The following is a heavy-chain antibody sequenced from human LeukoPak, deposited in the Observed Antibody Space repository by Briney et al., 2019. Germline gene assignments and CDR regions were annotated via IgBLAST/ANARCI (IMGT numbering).Heavy chain of an antibody. CDR3: SGGLDSRKLVY. D-gene: IGHD3-22*01. CDR2: IYTSGST. CDR1: GGSISRYY. J-gene: IGHJ4*02. Sequence: SESLSLTPTGSGGSISRYYWSWIREPPGKGLKRIGYIYTSGSTNYNPSLKSRVTISVDTSKNQCSLKLNSVTAADTAVYFCSGGLDSRKLVYWGQGTLGTVSS. V-gene: IGHV4-4*09.